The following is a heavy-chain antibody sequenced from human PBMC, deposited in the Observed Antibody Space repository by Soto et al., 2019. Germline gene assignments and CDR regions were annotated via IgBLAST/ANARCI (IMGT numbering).Heavy chain of an antibody. CDR1: GFTFTSSA. J-gene: IGHJ4*02. Sequence: QMQLVQSGPEVKKPGTSVKVSCKASGFTFTSSAVQWVRQARGQRLEWMGWIVVGSGNTNYAQKFQERVTNTGDMSTSRADKELSSVRSEDTAVYYCAAAGRYDSWGGYYHYWGQGTLVTVSS. CDR2: IVVGSGNT. V-gene: IGHV1-58*01. CDR3: AAAGRYDSWGGYYHY. D-gene: IGHD3-3*01.